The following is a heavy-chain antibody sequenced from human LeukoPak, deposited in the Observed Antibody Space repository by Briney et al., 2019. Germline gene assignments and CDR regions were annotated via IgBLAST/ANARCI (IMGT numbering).Heavy chain of an antibody. D-gene: IGHD2-8*01. J-gene: IGHJ6*03. CDR1: GFTFSSYA. Sequence: PGGSLRLSCAASGFTFSSYAMNWVRQAPGRGLEWVSGFSGSGGTTYYADSVKGRFTISRDNSKKTLYLQMNSLRAEDTAVYYCANGNRCTSPNCLGYYYFYMDVWGKGTTVTVSS. CDR3: ANGNRCTSPNCLGYYYFYMDV. CDR2: FSGSGGTT. V-gene: IGHV3-23*01.